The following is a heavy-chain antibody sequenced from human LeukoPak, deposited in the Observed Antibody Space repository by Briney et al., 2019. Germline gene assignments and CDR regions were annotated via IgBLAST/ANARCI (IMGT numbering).Heavy chain of an antibody. Sequence: SETLSLTCTVSGGSISSYYWSWIRQPPGKGLEWIGYIYYSGSTNYNPSLKSRVTISVDTSKNQFSLKLSSVTAADTAVYYCAREWSGYDPYYFDYWGQGTLVTVSS. D-gene: IGHD5-12*01. CDR3: AREWSGYDPYYFDY. CDR2: IYYSGST. CDR1: GGSISSYY. V-gene: IGHV4-59*01. J-gene: IGHJ4*02.